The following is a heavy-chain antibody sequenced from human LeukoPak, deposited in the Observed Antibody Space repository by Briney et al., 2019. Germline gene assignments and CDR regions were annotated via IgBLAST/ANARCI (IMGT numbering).Heavy chain of an antibody. V-gene: IGHV3-48*02. D-gene: IGHD3-10*01. CDR2: VGTSGSVK. CDR3: ASDDYYGSGSGGYYGMTR. CDR1: GFTFSRYA. Sequence: PGGSLRLFCAASGFTFSRYAMNWVRQAPGKGLEWLSYVGTSGSVKYYADPVKGRFTISRDDAKNSLYLQMNSLRDEDTAVYYCASDDYYGSGSGGYYGMTRWGQGTTVTVSS. J-gene: IGHJ6*02.